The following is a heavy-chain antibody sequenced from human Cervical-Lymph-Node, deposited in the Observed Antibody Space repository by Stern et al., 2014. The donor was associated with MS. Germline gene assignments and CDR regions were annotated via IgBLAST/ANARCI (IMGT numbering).Heavy chain of an antibody. CDR1: GFTFSGYG. Sequence: MPLVESGGGAVQPGRSLRLSCATSGFTFSGYGMYWVRPAPGQGLEWVAISWSDGTKEDYADSVKGRFTISRDNSKNTLYLQMTSLRAEDTAVYYCARDDRTSWYGGMPHWGQGTLVTVSS. CDR2: SWSDGTKE. CDR3: ARDDRTSWYGGMPH. V-gene: IGHV3-33*01. D-gene: IGHD6-13*01. J-gene: IGHJ4*02.